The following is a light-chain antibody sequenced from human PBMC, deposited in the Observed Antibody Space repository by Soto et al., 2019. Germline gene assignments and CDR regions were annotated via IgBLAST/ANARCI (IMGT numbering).Light chain of an antibody. Sequence: DIQMTQSPSSLSASLRDRVTLTCRASQSVNSNLFWYQQKPRNAPTILIYAASSLESGVPSRFSGSGSGTEFSLTISSLQPEDFATYYCQQCDSTLGTFGQGTKVDIK. V-gene: IGKV1-39*01. CDR1: QSVNSN. CDR2: AAS. CDR3: QQCDSTLGT. J-gene: IGKJ2*01.